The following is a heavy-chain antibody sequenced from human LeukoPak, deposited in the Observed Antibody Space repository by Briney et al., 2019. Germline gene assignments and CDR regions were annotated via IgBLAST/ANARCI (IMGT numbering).Heavy chain of an antibody. CDR2: IYYSGST. V-gene: IGHV4-59*08. CDR3: ARHFSGFDH. D-gene: IGHD2-8*02. Sequence: SETLSLTCTVSGGSISPFYWSWIRQSPDKGLVWIGNIYYSGSTNYNPSFKSRVTISLDTSKKQYSLHLSSVTAADAAIYYCARHFSGFDHWGQGAQVTVSS. CDR1: GGSISPFY. J-gene: IGHJ4*02.